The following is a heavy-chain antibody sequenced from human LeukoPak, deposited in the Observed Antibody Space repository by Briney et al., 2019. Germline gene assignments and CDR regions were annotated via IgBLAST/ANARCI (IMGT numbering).Heavy chain of an antibody. CDR1: GYTFTSYG. Sequence: ASVTVSRKASGYTFTSYGISWVRQAPGQGLEWMGWISAYNGNTNYAQKLQGRVTMTIDTSTSTAYMELRSLRSDDTAVYYCARDLALELPVENAFDIWGQGTMVTVSS. V-gene: IGHV1-18*01. D-gene: IGHD1-26*01. J-gene: IGHJ3*02. CDR3: ARDLALELPVENAFDI. CDR2: ISAYNGNT.